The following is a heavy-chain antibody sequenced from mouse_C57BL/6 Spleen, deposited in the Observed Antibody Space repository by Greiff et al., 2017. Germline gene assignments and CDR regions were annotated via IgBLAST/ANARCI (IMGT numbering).Heavy chain of an antibody. CDR1: GYSFTGYY. D-gene: IGHD2-2*01. V-gene: IGHV1-42*01. CDR3: ARGGGRLPPFAY. J-gene: IGHJ3*01. CDR2: INPSTGGT. Sequence: VQLQQSGPELVKPGASVKISCKASGYSFTGYYMNWVKQSPEKSLEWIGEINPSTGGTTYNQKFKAKATLTVDKSSSTAYMQLKGLTSEDSAVYYCARGGGRLPPFAYWGQGTLVTVSA.